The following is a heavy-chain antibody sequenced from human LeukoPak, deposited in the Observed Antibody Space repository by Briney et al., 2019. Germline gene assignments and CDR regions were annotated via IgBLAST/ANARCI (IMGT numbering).Heavy chain of an antibody. CDR3: ARRAWYYYDSSGYGAFDI. Sequence: SETLSLTCTVSGGSISSGGYYWSWIRQPPGKGLEWIGYIYHSGSTYYNPSLKSRVTISVDRSKNQFSLKLSSVTAADTAVYYCARRAWYYYDSSGYGAFDIWGQGTMVTVSS. CDR2: IYHSGST. J-gene: IGHJ3*02. D-gene: IGHD3-22*01. V-gene: IGHV4-30-2*01. CDR1: GGSISSGGYY.